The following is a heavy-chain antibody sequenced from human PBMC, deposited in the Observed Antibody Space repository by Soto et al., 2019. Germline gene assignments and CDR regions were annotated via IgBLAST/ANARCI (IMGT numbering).Heavy chain of an antibody. V-gene: IGHV1-69*13. CDR2: IIPMFGTS. D-gene: IGHD2-21*02. J-gene: IGHJ6*02. CDR3: ARAVVVTATKHYYYGMDV. Sequence: SVKVSCKASAGNFSSYAISWVRHAPGQGLEWMGRIIPMFGTSNYAQTFQGRVTITADESTRTAYMELSSLRSDDTAVYYCARAVVVTATKHYYYGMDVWRQGNTVT. CDR1: AGNFSSYA.